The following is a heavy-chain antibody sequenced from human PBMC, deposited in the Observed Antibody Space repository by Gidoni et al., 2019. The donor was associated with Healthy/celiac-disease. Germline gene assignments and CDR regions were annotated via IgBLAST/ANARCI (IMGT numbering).Heavy chain of an antibody. J-gene: IGHJ4*02. D-gene: IGHD6-13*01. CDR3: ANIAAAGTSIDY. CDR1: GFTFSSYG. V-gene: IGHV3-30*18. Sequence: QVQLVASGGCVVQPGRSLRLSCAASGFTFSSYGMHWVRQAPGKGLEWVAVRSYDGSNKYYADSVKGRFTISRDNSKNTLYLQMNSLRAEDTAVYYCANIAAAGTSIDYWGQGTLVTVSS. CDR2: RSYDGSNK.